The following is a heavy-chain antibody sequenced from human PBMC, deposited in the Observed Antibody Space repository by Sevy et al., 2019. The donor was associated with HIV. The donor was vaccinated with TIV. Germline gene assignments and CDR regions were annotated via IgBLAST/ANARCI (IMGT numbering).Heavy chain of an antibody. J-gene: IGHJ3*02. D-gene: IGHD3-10*01. CDR3: AAGRPHDAFDI. CDR1: GGTFSSYA. Sequence: ASVKVSCKASGGTFSSYAISWVRQAPGQGLEWMGGIIPILGIANYAQKFQGRVTITADKSTSTAYMELSSLGSEDTAVYYCAAGRPHDAFDIWGQGTMVTVSS. V-gene: IGHV1-69*10. CDR2: IIPILGIA.